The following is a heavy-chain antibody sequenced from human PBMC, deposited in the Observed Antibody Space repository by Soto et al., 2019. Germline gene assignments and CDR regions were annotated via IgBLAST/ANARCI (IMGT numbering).Heavy chain of an antibody. J-gene: IGHJ1*01. CDR2: INPNSGGT. CDR1: GYTFTGYY. Sequence: ASVKVSCKASGYTFTGYYMHWVRQAPGQGLEWVGWINPNSGGTNYAQKFQCRVTMTRDTSVSTAYMELSRLRSDDTAVYHCARRHDDTMIVVASRRYFQHWGQGTLVTVSS. CDR3: ARRHDDTMIVVASRRYFQH. V-gene: IGHV1-2*02. D-gene: IGHD3-22*01.